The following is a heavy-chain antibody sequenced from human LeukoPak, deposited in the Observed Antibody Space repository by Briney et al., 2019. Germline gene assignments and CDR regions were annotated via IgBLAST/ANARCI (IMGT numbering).Heavy chain of an antibody. V-gene: IGHV3-7*01. D-gene: IGHD2-21*01. Sequence: VANINEDGSDKHHADSVKGRFTISRDNAKNSLYLQMNSLRAGDTDVYSCARHVDWSFDYWGQGTLVTVSS. CDR3: ARHVDWSFDY. CDR2: INEDGSDK. J-gene: IGHJ4*02.